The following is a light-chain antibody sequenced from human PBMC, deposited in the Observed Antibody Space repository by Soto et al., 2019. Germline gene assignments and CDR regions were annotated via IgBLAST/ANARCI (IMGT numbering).Light chain of an antibody. J-gene: IGLJ1*01. V-gene: IGLV1-51*02. CDR2: EDN. CDR1: SSNIGKNY. Sequence: QSVLTQPPSVSAAPGQKVTFSCSGSSSNIGKNYGSWYQQVPGTAPKLLIYEDNKRRSGIPDRFSGSKSGTSATLGITGLQTGAEADYYCGTSDSSLSVFVFGTGTRSPS. CDR3: GTSDSSLSVFV.